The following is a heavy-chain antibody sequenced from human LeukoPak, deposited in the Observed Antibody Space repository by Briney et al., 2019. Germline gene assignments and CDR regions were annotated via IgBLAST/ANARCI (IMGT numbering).Heavy chain of an antibody. CDR1: GFTFSNAW. CDR2: IKSKTDGGTT. Sequence: GGSLTLSCAASGFTFSNAWMSWVRQAPGKGLEWVGRIKSKTDGGTTDYAAPVKGRFTISRDDSKNTLYLQMNSLKTEDTAVYYCTTDFDVSRGYSYGHFLDYWGQGTLVSVS. J-gene: IGHJ4*02. D-gene: IGHD5-18*01. V-gene: IGHV3-15*01. CDR3: TTDFDVSRGYSYGHFLDY.